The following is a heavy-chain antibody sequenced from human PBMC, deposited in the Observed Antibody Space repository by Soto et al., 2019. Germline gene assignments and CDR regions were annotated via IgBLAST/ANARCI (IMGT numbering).Heavy chain of an antibody. V-gene: IGHV1-46*01. CDR1: GYTFTSYY. J-gene: IGHJ6*02. Sequence: QVQLVQSGAEVKKPGASVKVSCKASGYTFTSYYMHWVRQAPGQGLEWMGIINPSGGSTSYAQKCQGRVNMTGDASTSTVYMELSSLRSEDTAVYYCARDQTLAAADGMDVWGQGTTVTVSS. CDR2: INPSGGST. D-gene: IGHD6-13*01. CDR3: ARDQTLAAADGMDV.